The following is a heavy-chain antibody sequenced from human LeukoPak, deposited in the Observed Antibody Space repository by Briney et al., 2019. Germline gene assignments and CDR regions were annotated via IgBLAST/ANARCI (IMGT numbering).Heavy chain of an antibody. V-gene: IGHV3-48*01. D-gene: IGHD6-19*01. CDR3: AKWSAGGQWLFTGAFDI. J-gene: IGHJ3*02. CDR2: ISRSSSSI. CDR1: GFALSSYS. Sequence: GGSLRLSCAASGFALSSYSMNWVRQAPGRGLEWVSYISRSSSSIYYADSVKGRFTISRDNSKNTLYLQMNSLRAEDTAVYYCAKWSAGGQWLFTGAFDIWGQGTMVTVSS.